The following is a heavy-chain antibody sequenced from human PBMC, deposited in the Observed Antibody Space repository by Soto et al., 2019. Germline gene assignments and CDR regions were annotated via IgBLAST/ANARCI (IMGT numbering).Heavy chain of an antibody. D-gene: IGHD1-26*01. J-gene: IGHJ4*02. V-gene: IGHV3-23*01. CDR2: ISGSGGST. Sequence: EVQLLESGGGLVQPGGSLRLSCAASGFTFSSYAMSWVRQAPGKGLEWVSAISGSGGSTYYADSVKGRITISRDTSKNTLCMLVNSLRAEDTAVYYCAKDGWELLYTLFDYWGQGTLVTVSS. CDR3: AKDGWELLYTLFDY. CDR1: GFTFSSYA.